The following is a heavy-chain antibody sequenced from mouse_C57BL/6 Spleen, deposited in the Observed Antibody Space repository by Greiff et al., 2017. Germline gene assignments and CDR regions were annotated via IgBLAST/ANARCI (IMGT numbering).Heavy chain of an antibody. J-gene: IGHJ3*01. D-gene: IGHD2-1*01. CDR1: GYTFTDYE. V-gene: IGHV1-15*01. CDR2: IDPETGGT. CDR3: TGDGNYVRFAY. Sequence: QVQLQQSGAELVRPGASVTLSCKASGYTFTDYEMHWVKQTPVPGLEWIGAIDPETGGTAYNQKFKGKAILTADKSSSTAYMELRSLTSEDSAVYYCTGDGNYVRFAYWGQGTLVTVSA.